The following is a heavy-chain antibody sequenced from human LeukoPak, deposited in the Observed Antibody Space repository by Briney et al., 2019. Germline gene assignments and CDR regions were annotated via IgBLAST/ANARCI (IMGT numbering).Heavy chain of an antibody. Sequence: SETLSLTCTVSGGPISSGGYYWSWIRQHPGKGLEWIGYIYYSGSTYYNPSLKSRVTISVDTSKNQFSLKLSSVTAADTAVYYCARGRITMVRGVIIPNWFDPWGQGTLVTVSS. V-gene: IGHV4-31*03. CDR3: ARGRITMVRGVIIPNWFDP. CDR2: IYYSGST. J-gene: IGHJ5*02. D-gene: IGHD3-10*01. CDR1: GGPISSGGYY.